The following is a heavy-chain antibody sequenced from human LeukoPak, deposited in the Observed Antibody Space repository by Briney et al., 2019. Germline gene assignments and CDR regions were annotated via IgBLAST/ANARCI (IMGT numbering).Heavy chain of an antibody. CDR3: ARGHSSGWHKKPTNWFDP. V-gene: IGHV3-53*01. J-gene: IGHJ5*02. Sequence: PGGSLRLSCAASGFTVSSNYMSWVRQAPGKGLEWDSVIYSGGSTYYADSVKGRFTISRDNSKNTLYLQMNSLRAEDTAVYYCARGHSSGWHKKPTNWFDPWGQGTLVTVSS. CDR2: IYSGGST. CDR1: GFTVSSNY. D-gene: IGHD6-19*01.